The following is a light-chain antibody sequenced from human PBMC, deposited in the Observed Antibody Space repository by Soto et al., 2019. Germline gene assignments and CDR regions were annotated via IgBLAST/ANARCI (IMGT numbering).Light chain of an antibody. CDR1: SSDVGGYNY. J-gene: IGLJ1*01. CDR2: EVS. Sequence: QSALTQPASVSGSPVQSITISCTGTSSDVGGYNYVSWYQQHPGKAPKLMIYEVSNRPSGVSNRFSGSKSGNTASLTISGLQAEDEADYYCSSYTSSSIEYVFGTGTKVTVL. V-gene: IGLV2-14*01. CDR3: SSYTSSSIEYV.